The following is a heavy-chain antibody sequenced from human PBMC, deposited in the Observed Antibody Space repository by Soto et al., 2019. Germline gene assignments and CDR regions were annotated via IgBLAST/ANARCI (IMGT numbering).Heavy chain of an antibody. J-gene: IGHJ3*02. V-gene: IGHV1-2*02. CDR3: ARVGAYSSSSEGFDAFDI. Sequence: ASVKVSCKASGYAFTGYYMHWVRQAPGQGLEWMGWINPNSGGTNYAQKFQGRVTMTRDTSISTAYMELSRLRSDDTAVYYCARVGAYSSSSEGFDAFDIWGQGTIVTVSS. CDR2: INPNSGGT. D-gene: IGHD6-6*01. CDR1: GYAFTGYY.